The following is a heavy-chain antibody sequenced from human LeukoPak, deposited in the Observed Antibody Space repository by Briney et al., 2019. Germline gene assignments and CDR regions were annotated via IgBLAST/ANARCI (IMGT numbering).Heavy chain of an antibody. J-gene: IGHJ4*02. CDR3: ALLAVASDFDY. D-gene: IGHD6-19*01. V-gene: IGHV3-48*03. CDR1: GFTFSSYE. Sequence: GGSLRLSCAASGFTFSSYEMNWVRQAPGKGLEWVANIGYSGRTIHYADSVKGRFTISRDNAKNSLYLQMNSLRVEDTAVYYCALLAVASDFDYWGQGALVTVSS. CDR2: IGYSGRTI.